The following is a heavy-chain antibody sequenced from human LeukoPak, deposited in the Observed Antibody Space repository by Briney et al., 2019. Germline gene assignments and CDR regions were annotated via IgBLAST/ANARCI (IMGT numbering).Heavy chain of an antibody. J-gene: IGHJ4*02. CDR1: GYTFTGYY. V-gene: IGHV1-2*02. Sequence: ASVKVSCKASGYTFTGYYMHWVRQAPGQGLEWMGWINPSSGGTNYAQKFQGRVTMTRDTSISTAYMELSRLRSDDTAVYYCARHLPGYSYGPFWYWGQGTLVTVSS. CDR2: INPSSGGT. CDR3: ARHLPGYSYGPFWY. D-gene: IGHD5-18*01.